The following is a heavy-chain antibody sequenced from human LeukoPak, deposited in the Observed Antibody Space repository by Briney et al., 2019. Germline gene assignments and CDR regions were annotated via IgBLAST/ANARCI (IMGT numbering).Heavy chain of an antibody. CDR3: AKGGSNNWSFDN. D-gene: IGHD1-1*01. CDR2: IRYDGRNK. CDR1: GFSFSSYG. Sequence: PGGSLRLSCVASGFSFSSYGMHWVRQAPGKGLQWVAYIRYDGRNKYSADSVKGRFTIYRDNSKSTLYLQMNSLRPEETAVYYCAKGGSNNWSFDNWGQGTLVTVSS. J-gene: IGHJ4*02. V-gene: IGHV3-30*02.